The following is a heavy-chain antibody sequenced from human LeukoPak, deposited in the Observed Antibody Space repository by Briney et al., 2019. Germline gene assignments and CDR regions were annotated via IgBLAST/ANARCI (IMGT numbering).Heavy chain of an antibody. CDR1: GGTFSSYA. Sequence: GSSVKVSCKASGGTFSSYAISWVRQAPGQGLEWMGRIIPILGIANYAQKFQGRVTITADKSTSTAYMELSSLRSEDTAVYYCIREPIYLPSSDYWGQGTLVTVSS. V-gene: IGHV1-69*04. D-gene: IGHD3-16*02. J-gene: IGHJ4*02. CDR2: IIPILGIA. CDR3: IREPIYLPSSDY.